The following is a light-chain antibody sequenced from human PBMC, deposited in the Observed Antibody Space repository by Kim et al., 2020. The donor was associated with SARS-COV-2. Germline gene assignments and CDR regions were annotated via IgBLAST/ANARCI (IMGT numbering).Light chain of an antibody. CDR2: DVI. CDR1: TSDVGRYNY. Sequence: QSALTQPASVSGSPGQSITISCTGTTSDVGRYNYVSWYRQYPGKAPTLMIFDVIKRPSGVSNRFSGSKSGNTASLTISGLQAEDVADYYCSSYTTTATVLFGGGTRLTVL. V-gene: IGLV2-14*03. J-gene: IGLJ2*01. CDR3: SSYTTTATVL.